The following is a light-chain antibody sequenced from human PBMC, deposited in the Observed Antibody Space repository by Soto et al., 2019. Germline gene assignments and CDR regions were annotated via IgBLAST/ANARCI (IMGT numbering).Light chain of an antibody. J-gene: IGLJ2*01. Sequence: QSALTQPPSASGSLGQSVTISCTGTISHIGEYNYVSWYQQHPGKAPKLMICEVNKRPSGVPDRFSGSKSGNTASLTVSGLQAEDDADYYCSSYAGTNQPVLFGGGTKLTVL. CDR2: EVN. CDR3: SSYAGTNQPVL. CDR1: ISHIGEYNY. V-gene: IGLV2-8*01.